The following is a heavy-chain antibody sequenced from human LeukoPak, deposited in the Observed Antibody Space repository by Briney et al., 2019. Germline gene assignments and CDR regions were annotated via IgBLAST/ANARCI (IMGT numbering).Heavy chain of an antibody. CDR3: AKGPGLRLWFGELDY. CDR2: ISGSGGST. J-gene: IGHJ4*02. CDR1: GFTFSSYA. Sequence: GGSLRLSCAASGFTFSSYAMSWVRQAPGKGLEWVSAISGSGGSTYYADSVKGRFTISRDNSKNTLYLQMNSLRAEDTAVYYCAKGPGLRLWFGELDYWGQGTLVTVSS. V-gene: IGHV3-23*01. D-gene: IGHD3-10*01.